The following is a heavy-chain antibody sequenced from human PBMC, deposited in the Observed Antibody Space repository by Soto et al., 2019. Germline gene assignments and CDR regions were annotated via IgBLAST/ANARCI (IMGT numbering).Heavy chain of an antibody. CDR2: IYWDDDK. CDR1: GFSLSTRGVG. Sequence: QITLKESGPTLVKPTQTLTLTCTFSGFSLSTRGVGVGWIRQPPGTALEWLALIYWDDDKRYSPSLKSRLTITKDTSKNQVVLTMTNMDPVDTATYYCAHSLIPNWGSRGAFDYWGQGTLVTVSS. J-gene: IGHJ4*02. CDR3: AHSLIPNWGSRGAFDY. V-gene: IGHV2-5*02. D-gene: IGHD7-27*01.